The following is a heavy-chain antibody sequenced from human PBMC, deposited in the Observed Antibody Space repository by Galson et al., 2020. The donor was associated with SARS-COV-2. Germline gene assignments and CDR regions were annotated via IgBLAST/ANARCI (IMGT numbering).Heavy chain of an antibody. CDR2: ISAGSSYI. Sequence: GGSLRLSCAASGFPFSSYSMNWVRQAPGKGLEWVSSISAGSSYIYYADSVKGRFTISRDNANNSLYLQMNSLRADDTAVYYCARVGGMATTPGNDDYYGLDVWGPGTTVTVSS. V-gene: IGHV3-21*01. CDR3: ARVGGMATTPGNDDYYGLDV. J-gene: IGHJ6*02. D-gene: IGHD1-1*01. CDR1: GFPFSSYS.